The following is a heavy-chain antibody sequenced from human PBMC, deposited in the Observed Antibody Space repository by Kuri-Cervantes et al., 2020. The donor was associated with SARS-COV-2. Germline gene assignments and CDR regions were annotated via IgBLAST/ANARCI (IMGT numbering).Heavy chain of an antibody. D-gene: IGHD3-22*01. CDR3: ARAPYKDSSGYSDDYFDY. J-gene: IGHJ4*02. CDR1: GFTFSDYY. Sequence: GGSLRLSCAASGFTFSDYYMSWIRQAPGKGLEWVSYISSSSSYTNYADSVKGRFTISRDNSKNTLYLQMNSLRAEDTAVYYCARAPYKDSSGYSDDYFDYWGQGTLVTVSS. V-gene: IGHV3-11*06. CDR2: ISSSSSYT.